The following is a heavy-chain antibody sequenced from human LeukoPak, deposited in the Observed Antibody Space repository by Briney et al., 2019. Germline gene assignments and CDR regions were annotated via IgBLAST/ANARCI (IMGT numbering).Heavy chain of an antibody. CDR3: TRHWLPAADADYYYYYMDV. J-gene: IGHJ6*03. V-gene: IGHV3-73*01. Sequence: PGGSLRLSCAASGFTFSGSAMHWVRQASGKGLEWVGRIRSKANSYATAYAASVKGRFTISRDDSKNTAYLQMNSLKTEDTAVYYCTRHWLPAADADYYYYYMDVWGKGTTVTVSS. D-gene: IGHD2-2*01. CDR1: GFTFSGSA. CDR2: IRSKANSYAT.